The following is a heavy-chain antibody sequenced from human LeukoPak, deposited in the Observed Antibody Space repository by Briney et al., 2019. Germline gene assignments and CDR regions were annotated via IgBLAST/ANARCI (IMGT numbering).Heavy chain of an antibody. D-gene: IGHD2-8*02. V-gene: IGHV3-53*01. CDR2: IYSGGAT. J-gene: IGHJ4*02. CDR3: ASGGKYCTGGACYGD. Sequence: PGGSLRLSCAASGFIVSDDYISWVRQTPGKGLEWVSVIYSGGATFYADSVKGRFTTSRDNSKNTVHLQMNSLRAEHTAVYYCASGGKYCTGGACYGDWGQGTLVTVSS. CDR1: GFIVSDDY.